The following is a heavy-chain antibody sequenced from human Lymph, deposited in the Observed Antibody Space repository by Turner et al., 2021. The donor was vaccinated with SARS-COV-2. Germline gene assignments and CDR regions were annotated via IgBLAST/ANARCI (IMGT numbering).Heavy chain of an antibody. V-gene: IGHV3-53*01. J-gene: IGHJ4*02. CDR3: ARVLPYGYYFDY. Sequence: VRQVEYGGGLIQPGGALSLSCAASGFTVSCYYMTWVSQAPWKGLECVSHIYSGGSTYYADSVKGRFTISRDNSKNTLYLQMNSLRADDTAVYYCARVLPYGYYFDYWGQGTLVTVSS. CDR1: GFTVSCYY. CDR2: IYSGGST. D-gene: IGHD4-17*01.